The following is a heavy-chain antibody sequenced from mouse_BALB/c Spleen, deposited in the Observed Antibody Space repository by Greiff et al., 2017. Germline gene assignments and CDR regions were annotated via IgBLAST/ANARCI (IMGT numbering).Heavy chain of an antibody. CDR2: ISSGGST. CDR3: ARGRTTATMDY. Sequence: EVQVVESGGGLVKPGGSLKLSCAASGFTFSSYAMSWVRQTPEKRLEWVASISSGGSTYYPDSVKGRFTISRDNARNILYLQMSSLRSEDTAMYYCARGRTTATMDYWGQGTSVTVSS. D-gene: IGHD1-2*01. J-gene: IGHJ4*01. CDR1: GFTFSSYA. V-gene: IGHV5-6-5*01.